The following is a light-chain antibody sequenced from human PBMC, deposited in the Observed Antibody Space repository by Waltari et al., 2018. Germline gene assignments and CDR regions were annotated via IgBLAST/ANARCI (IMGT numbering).Light chain of an antibody. CDR3: QQYNNWPPYT. V-gene: IGKV3D-15*01. Sequence: EIVMTQSPATLSVSPGERATLSCRASQSVRNNLAWYQQKPGQAPRLLSYGASTRATGIPARFSGSGSGTEFTLTISSLQSEDFAVYYCQQYNNWPPYTFGQGTKLEI. J-gene: IGKJ2*01. CDR1: QSVRNN. CDR2: GAS.